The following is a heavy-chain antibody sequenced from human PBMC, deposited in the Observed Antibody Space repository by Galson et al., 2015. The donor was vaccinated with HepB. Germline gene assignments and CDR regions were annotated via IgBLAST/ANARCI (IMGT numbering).Heavy chain of an antibody. CDR2: INTNTGNP. D-gene: IGHD3-3*02. CDR3: ARGAVLEWLSGNWFDP. V-gene: IGHV7-4-1*02. Sequence: SVKVSCKASGYTFTSYAMNWVRQAPGQGLEWMGWINTNTGNPTYAQGFTGRFVFSLDTSVSTAYLQISSLKAEDTAVYYCARGAVLEWLSGNWFDPWGQGTLVTVSS. J-gene: IGHJ5*02. CDR1: GYTFTSYA.